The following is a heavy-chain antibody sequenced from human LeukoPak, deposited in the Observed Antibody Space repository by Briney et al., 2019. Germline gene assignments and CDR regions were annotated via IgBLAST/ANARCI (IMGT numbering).Heavy chain of an antibody. J-gene: IGHJ3*02. Sequence: PGGSLRLSCAASGFTFSSYWMSWVRQAPGKGLEWVANIKQDGSEKYYVDSVKGRFTISRDNSKNTLYLQMNSLRAEDTAVYYCAKDRTYYDFWSGYLDAFDIWGQGTMVTVSS. CDR3: AKDRTYYDFWSGYLDAFDI. D-gene: IGHD3-3*01. CDR1: GFTFSSYW. V-gene: IGHV3-7*03. CDR2: IKQDGSEK.